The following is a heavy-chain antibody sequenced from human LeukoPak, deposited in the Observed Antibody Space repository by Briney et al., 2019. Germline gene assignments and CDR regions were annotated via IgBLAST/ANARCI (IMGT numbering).Heavy chain of an antibody. J-gene: IGHJ4*02. CDR3: AAAGDGYNSVDY. D-gene: IGHD5-24*01. CDR1: GFTFSNYA. CDR2: ISGSGGRT. Sequence: GGSLRLSCAASGFTFSNYAMSWVRQAPGKGLEWVSGISGSGGRTYYADSVKGRFTMSRDNPKSTLYRQRNSLRAEDTPVYYCAAAGDGYNSVDYWGQGTLVTVPS. V-gene: IGHV3-23*01.